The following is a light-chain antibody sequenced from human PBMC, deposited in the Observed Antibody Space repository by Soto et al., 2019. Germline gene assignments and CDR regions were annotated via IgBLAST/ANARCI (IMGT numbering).Light chain of an antibody. V-gene: IGLV2-8*01. J-gene: IGLJ3*02. CDR2: EVS. CDR1: SSAIGAYNY. CDR3: SSFAGSNDRWV. Sequence: QSALTQPPSASGSPGQSVTISCTGTSSAIGAYNYVSWYQQHPGKAPKLMIHEVSKRPSGVPDRFSGSKSGKTASLTVSGLQAEDEADYYCSSFAGSNDRWVFGGGTKLTVL.